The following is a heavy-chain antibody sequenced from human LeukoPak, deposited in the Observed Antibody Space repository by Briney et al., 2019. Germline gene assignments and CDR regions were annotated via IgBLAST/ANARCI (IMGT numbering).Heavy chain of an antibody. CDR2: IYHSGST. CDR1: GYSISSGYY. D-gene: IGHD2-15*01. Sequence: PSETLSLTCTVSGYSISSGYYWGWIRQPPGKGLEWIGSIYHSGSTYYNPSLKSRVTISVDTSKNQFSLKLSSVTAADTAVYYCARAGWYYYFDYWGQGTLVTVSS. J-gene: IGHJ4*02. V-gene: IGHV4-38-2*02. CDR3: ARAGWYYYFDY.